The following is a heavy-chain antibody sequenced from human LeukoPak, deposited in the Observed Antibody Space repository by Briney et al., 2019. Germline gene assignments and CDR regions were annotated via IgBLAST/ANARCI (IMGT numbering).Heavy chain of an antibody. V-gene: IGHV3-48*01. J-gene: IGHJ6*03. CDR2: ISSSSGTI. D-gene: IGHD3-16*01. CDR3: GLGEWHYYYMDV. CDR1: GFTFSSYA. Sequence: GGSLRLSCVASGFTFSSYAMSWVRQAPGKGLEWVSYISSSSGTIYYADSVKGRFTISRDNAKNSLYLQMNSLRAEDTAVYYCGLGEWHYYYMDVWGKGTTVTVSS.